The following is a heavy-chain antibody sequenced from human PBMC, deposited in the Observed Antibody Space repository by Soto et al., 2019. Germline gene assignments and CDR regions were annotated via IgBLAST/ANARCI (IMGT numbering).Heavy chain of an antibody. J-gene: IGHJ6*02. CDR1: GFTFSSYW. V-gene: IGHV3-74*01. D-gene: IGHD6-13*01. CDR2: INSDGSST. CDR3: ARSGYSSSWYLPYYYYGMDV. Sequence: HPGGSLRLSCAASGFTFSSYWMHWVRQAPGKGLVWVSRINSDGSSTSYADSVKGRFTISRDNAKNTLYLQMNSLRAEDTAVYYCARSGYSSSWYLPYYYYGMDVWGQGTTVTVSS.